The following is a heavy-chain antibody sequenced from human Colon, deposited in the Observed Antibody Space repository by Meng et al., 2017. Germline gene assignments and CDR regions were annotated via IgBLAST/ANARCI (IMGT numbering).Heavy chain of an antibody. Sequence: QGPVKPWGTGLGKPSGPLSPTGAVSGAPITRSNWWSWVRQAPGKGMEWIGQIDLSGKTDYNPSLKSRVTISLDKSMNQLFLEVYFVTAADTAIYYCARHLGWEFDYWGPGNLVTVSS. CDR1: GAPITRSNW. D-gene: IGHD6-19*01. CDR2: IDLSGKT. V-gene: IGHV4-4*02. J-gene: IGHJ4*02. CDR3: ARHLGWEFDY.